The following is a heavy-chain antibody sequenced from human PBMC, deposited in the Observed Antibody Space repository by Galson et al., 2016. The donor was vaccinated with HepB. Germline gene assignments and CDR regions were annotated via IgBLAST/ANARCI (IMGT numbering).Heavy chain of an antibody. D-gene: IGHD4-17*01. CDR3: AKSYGDYAGYYYAMDV. Sequence: SLRLSCAASGFNFSSFGIHWVRQAPGKGLEWVAVISYDGSKKYYADSVKGRVTISRDNSKNTLYLQMNSLGGEDTAVYFCAKSYGDYAGYYYAMDVGGQGTTVNVSS. J-gene: IGHJ6*02. CDR1: GFNFSSFG. V-gene: IGHV3-30*18. CDR2: ISYDGSKK.